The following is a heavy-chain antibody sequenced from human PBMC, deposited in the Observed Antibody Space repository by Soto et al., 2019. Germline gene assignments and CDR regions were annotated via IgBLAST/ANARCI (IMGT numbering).Heavy chain of an antibody. CDR1: GGSISSGGYS. V-gene: IGHV4-30-2*01. CDR3: ARASITMVVYFDY. CDR2: IYHSGST. J-gene: IGHJ4*02. D-gene: IGHD3-10*01. Sequence: SETLSLTCAVSGGSISSGGYSWSWIRRPPGKGLEWIGYIYHSGSTYYNPSLKSRVTISVDRSKNQFSLKLSSVTAADTAVYYCARASITMVVYFDYWGQGTLVTVSS.